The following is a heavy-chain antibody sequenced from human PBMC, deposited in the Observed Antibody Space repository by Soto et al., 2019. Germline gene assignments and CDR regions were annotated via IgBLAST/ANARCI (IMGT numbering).Heavy chain of an antibody. CDR3: ARGYFDSGHGYDL. V-gene: IGHV5-51*01. CDR2: IFTRDSET. J-gene: IGHJ5*02. Sequence: PGESLKISCKGPGHLFNNHWIGWVRQTPGKGLEWMGLIFTRDSETKTSPSFQGHVSFSVDNSINTAYLQWTSLKTADTGMYFCARGYFDSGHGYDLWGHGTLVTVSS. D-gene: IGHD3-10*01. CDR1: GHLFNNHW.